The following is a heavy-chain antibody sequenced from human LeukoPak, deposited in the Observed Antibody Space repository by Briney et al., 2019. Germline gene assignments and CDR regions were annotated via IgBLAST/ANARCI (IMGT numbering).Heavy chain of an antibody. D-gene: IGHD3-3*01. V-gene: IGHV3-21*01. CDR2: ISSSSSYI. CDR1: GFTFSSYS. CDR3: ARHAGLRFLEWLLPTDY. Sequence: GGSLRLSCAASGFTFSSYSMNWVRQAPGKGLVWVSSISSSSSYIYYADSVKGRFTISRDNAKNSLYLQMNSLRAEDTAVYYCARHAGLRFLEWLLPTDYWGQGTLVTDSS. J-gene: IGHJ4*02.